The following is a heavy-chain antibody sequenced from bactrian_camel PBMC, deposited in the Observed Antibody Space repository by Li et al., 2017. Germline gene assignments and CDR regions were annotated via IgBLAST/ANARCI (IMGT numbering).Heavy chain of an antibody. Sequence: VQLVESGGGSVAPGGSLRLSCVASGYSVGTKCLGWFRQAAGKEREWVGWINYAHGTILYTDSVKGRFAIDIVSAKNTAYLHMSSLKTEDTAMYYCAADFGPYCSGPYLARRANFEGQGTQVTVS. CDR1: GYSVGTKC. V-gene: IGHV3S1*01. D-gene: IGHD2*01. CDR2: INYAHGTI. J-gene: IGHJ4*01.